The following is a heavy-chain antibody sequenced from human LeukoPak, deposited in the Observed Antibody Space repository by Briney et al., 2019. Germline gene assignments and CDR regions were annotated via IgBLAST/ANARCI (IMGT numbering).Heavy chain of an antibody. Sequence: SETLSLTCTVSGGSISSYYWSWLRQPPGKGLEWIGYIYYSGSTNYNPSLKSRVTISVDTSKNQFSLKLSSVTAADTAVYYCARDSGYDSFDYWGQGTLVTVSS. V-gene: IGHV4-59*01. CDR2: IYYSGST. D-gene: IGHD5-12*01. CDR3: ARDSGYDSFDY. CDR1: GGSISSYY. J-gene: IGHJ4*02.